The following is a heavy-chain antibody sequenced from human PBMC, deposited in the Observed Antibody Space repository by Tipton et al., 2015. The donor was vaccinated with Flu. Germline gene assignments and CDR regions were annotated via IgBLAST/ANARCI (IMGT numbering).Heavy chain of an antibody. Sequence: SLRLSCAASGFPFSTYTMSWVRQAPGQGLEWVSSLTSSSSSIYYADSVKGRFTISRDNAKNSLYLQMNSLRAEDTAVYYCARDHLVGVAGMDVWGQGTTVTVSS. V-gene: IGHV3-21*01. CDR1: GFPFSTYT. J-gene: IGHJ6*02. D-gene: IGHD1-26*01. CDR3: ARDHLVGVAGMDV. CDR2: LTSSSSSI.